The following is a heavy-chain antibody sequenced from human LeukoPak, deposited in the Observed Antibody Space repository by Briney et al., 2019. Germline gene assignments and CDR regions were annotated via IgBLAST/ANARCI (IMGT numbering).Heavy chain of an antibody. Sequence: GGSLRLSCASSGFIFSSYCMNWVRQPPGKGLEWVSSIRTRSSYIYYADSVKGRFTIYRDNARNSLYLQMNSLRADDTAVYYCAARDSEGSGNYPIDYWGQGTLVTVSS. CDR2: IRTRSSYI. CDR3: AARDSEGSGNYPIDY. CDR1: GFIFSSYC. V-gene: IGHV3-21*01. J-gene: IGHJ4*02. D-gene: IGHD3-10*01.